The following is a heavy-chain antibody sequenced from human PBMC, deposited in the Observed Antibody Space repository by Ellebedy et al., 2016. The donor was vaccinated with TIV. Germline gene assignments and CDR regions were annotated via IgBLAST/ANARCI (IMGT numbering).Heavy chain of an antibody. J-gene: IGHJ5*02. D-gene: IGHD1-20*01. V-gene: IGHV5-51*01. CDR3: ARRITGTGDWFDP. Sequence: GESLKISXKGSGYSFTNYWIGWVRQMPGKGLEWMGIIYPGDSDTRYSPSFQGQVTISADKSISTAYLQWSSLKASDTAMYYCARRITGTGDWFDPWGQGTLVTVSS. CDR2: IYPGDSDT. CDR1: GYSFTNYW.